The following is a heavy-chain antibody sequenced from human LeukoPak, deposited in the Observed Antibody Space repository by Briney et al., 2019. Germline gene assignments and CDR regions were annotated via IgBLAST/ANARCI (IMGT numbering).Heavy chain of an antibody. V-gene: IGHV3-23*01. CDR2: ISGSGGST. CDR1: GFTFSMYA. Sequence: GGSVRLSCAASGFTFSMYAMSWVRQARGKGLEWVSAISGSGGSTYYADSVKGRFTISRDNSKNTLYLQMNSLRAEDTAVYYCAKDGYRGYYFDYWGQGTLVTVSS. J-gene: IGHJ4*02. CDR3: AKDGYRGYYFDY. D-gene: IGHD1-26*01.